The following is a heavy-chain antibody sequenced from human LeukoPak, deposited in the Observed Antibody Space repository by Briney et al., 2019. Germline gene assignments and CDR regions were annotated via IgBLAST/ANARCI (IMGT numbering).Heavy chain of an antibody. CDR3: ARSDSSGWYGNWFDP. V-gene: IGHV4-4*07. D-gene: IGHD6-19*01. CDR1: GGSISSYY. Sequence: SETLSLTCTVSGGSISSYYWSWIRQPAGKGLEWIGRIYTSGSTNYNPSLKSRVTMSVDTSKNQFSLKLSSVTAADTAVYYCARSDSSGWYGNWFDPWGQGTLVTVSS. CDR2: IYTSGST. J-gene: IGHJ5*02.